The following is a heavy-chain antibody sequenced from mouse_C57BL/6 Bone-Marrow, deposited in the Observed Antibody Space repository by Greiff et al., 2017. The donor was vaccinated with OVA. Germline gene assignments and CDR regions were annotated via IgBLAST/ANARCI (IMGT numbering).Heavy chain of an antibody. D-gene: IGHD1-1*01. CDR3: ARSHITTVVAPPYYYAMDY. CDR2: INPNNGGT. CDR1: GYTFTDYY. Sequence: EVQLQQSGPELVKPGASVKISCKASGYTFTDYYMNWVKQSHGKSLEWIGDINPNNGGTSYNQKFKGKATLTVDKSSSTAYMELRSLTSEDSAVYYCARSHITTVVAPPYYYAMDYWGQGTSVTVSS. J-gene: IGHJ4*01. V-gene: IGHV1-26*01.